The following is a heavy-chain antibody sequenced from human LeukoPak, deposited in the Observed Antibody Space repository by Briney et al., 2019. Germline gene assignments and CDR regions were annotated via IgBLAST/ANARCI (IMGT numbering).Heavy chain of an antibody. D-gene: IGHD3-3*01. Sequence: GGSLRLSCAASGFTFDDYTMHWVRQAPGKCLEWVSLISWDGGSTYYVDSVKGRFTISRDNSKNSLYLQMNSLRTEDTALYYCAKEAYYDFWSGNHFDYWGQGTLVTVSS. CDR1: GFTFDDYT. CDR2: ISWDGGST. V-gene: IGHV3-43*01. CDR3: AKEAYYDFWSGNHFDY. J-gene: IGHJ4*02.